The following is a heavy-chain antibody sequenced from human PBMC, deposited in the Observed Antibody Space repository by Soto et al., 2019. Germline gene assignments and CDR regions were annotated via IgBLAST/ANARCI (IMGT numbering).Heavy chain of an antibody. CDR2: INSDGSST. CDR3: GRGASGSYRLDY. J-gene: IGHJ4*02. D-gene: IGHD3-10*01. V-gene: IGHV3-74*01. Sequence: EVQLVESGGGLVQPGGSLRLSCAASGFTFSNYWMHWVRQAPGKGLVWVSRINSDGSSTNYADSVKGQFIISRDNAKNTLYLQMNSLRAEDSAVYYCGRGASGSYRLDYWGQGTLVTVSS. CDR1: GFTFSNYW.